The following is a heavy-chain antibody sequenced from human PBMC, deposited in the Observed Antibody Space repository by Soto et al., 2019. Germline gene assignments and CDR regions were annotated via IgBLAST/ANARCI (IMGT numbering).Heavy chain of an antibody. Sequence: QVQLVQSGAEVKKPRASVKVSCKASGYTFTSYGISWVRQAPGQGLEWMGWISAYNGNTNYAQKLQGRVTMTTDTSTSTAYMELRSLRSDDTAVYYCARYCSSTSCYSYYYGMDVWGQGTTVTVSS. CDR3: ARYCSSTSCYSYYYGMDV. D-gene: IGHD2-2*02. CDR2: ISAYNGNT. CDR1: GYTFTSYG. J-gene: IGHJ6*02. V-gene: IGHV1-18*04.